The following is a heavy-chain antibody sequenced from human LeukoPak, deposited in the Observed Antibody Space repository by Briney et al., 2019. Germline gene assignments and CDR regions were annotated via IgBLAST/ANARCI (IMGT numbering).Heavy chain of an antibody. CDR2: IIPIFGTA. CDR1: GVTFSSYG. V-gene: IGHV1-69*01. CDR3: ASVPYYYGSGSYYGNNWFDR. Sequence: SLTVSCKASGVTFSSYGISWGRQAPGQGLEWMGGIIPIFGTANYAQKFQGRVTITADESTSTAYMELSSLRSEDTAVYYCASVPYYYGSGSYYGNNWFDRWGQGTLVTVSS. D-gene: IGHD3-10*01. J-gene: IGHJ5*02.